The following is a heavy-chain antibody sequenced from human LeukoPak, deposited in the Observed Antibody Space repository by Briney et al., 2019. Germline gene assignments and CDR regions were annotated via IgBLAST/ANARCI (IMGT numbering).Heavy chain of an antibody. V-gene: IGHV4-34*01. D-gene: IGHD6-19*01. J-gene: IGHJ6*04. CDR2: INHGGRN. Sequence: SETLSLTCAVYGGSFSDYYWSWIRQPPGKGLEWIGEINHGGRNNYNPSLKSRVTISVDTSKNQFSLKLSSVTAADTAVYYCARDGWNYSMDVWGKGTTVTVSS. CDR1: GGSFSDYY. CDR3: ARDGWNYSMDV.